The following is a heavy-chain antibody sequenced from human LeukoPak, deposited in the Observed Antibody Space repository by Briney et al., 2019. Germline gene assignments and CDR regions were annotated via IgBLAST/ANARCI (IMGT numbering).Heavy chain of an antibody. CDR1: GFTFSSYG. V-gene: IGHV3-30*18. J-gene: IGHJ4*02. CDR3: AKAPISGGWYNYVDS. D-gene: IGHD6-19*01. Sequence: TGGSLRLSCAASGFTFSSYGMHWVRQAPGKGLEWVAVISYDGGNKYYADSVKGRFTISRDNSKNTLYLQMNSLRAEDTAVFYCAKAPISGGWYNYVDSWGQGTLVTVSS. CDR2: ISYDGGNK.